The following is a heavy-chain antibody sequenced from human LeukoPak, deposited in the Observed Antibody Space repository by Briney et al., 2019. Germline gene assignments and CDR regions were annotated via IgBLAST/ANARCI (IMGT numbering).Heavy chain of an antibody. CDR2: ISSSSSYI. CDR1: GFTFSSHW. Sequence: GGSLRLSCAASGFTFSSHWMHWVRQAPGKGLEWVSSISSSSSYIYYADSVKGRFTISRDNAKNSLYLQMNSLRAEDTAVYYCARFEMGAFDPWGQGTLVTVSS. J-gene: IGHJ5*02. D-gene: IGHD1-26*01. CDR3: ARFEMGAFDP. V-gene: IGHV3-21*01.